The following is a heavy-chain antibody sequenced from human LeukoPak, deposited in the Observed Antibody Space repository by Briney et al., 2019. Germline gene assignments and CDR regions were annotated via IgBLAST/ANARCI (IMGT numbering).Heavy chain of an antibody. CDR1: GFTFDDYA. V-gene: IGHV3-23*01. CDR3: ARDYYESSGYPPEPYDN. D-gene: IGHD3-22*01. J-gene: IGHJ4*02. CDR2: ISSSGAST. Sequence: GGSLRLSCAASGFTFDDYAMHWVRQAPGKGLEWVSGISSSGASTYYADSVKGRFTISRDNSKSTLYLQMNSLRTEDTAVYYCARDYYESSGYPPEPYDNWGQGTLVTVSS.